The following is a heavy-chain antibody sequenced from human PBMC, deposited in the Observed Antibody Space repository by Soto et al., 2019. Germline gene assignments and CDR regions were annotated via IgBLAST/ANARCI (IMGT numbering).Heavy chain of an antibody. Sequence: SVTQCLTYIVSDGYISSYHWGWIRQPPGKGLEWIANIHYSGTTNYNPSLASRVTLSVDTSKNQFSLKMTSVTAADRAMYFCARYNSYAIDYWGRGTLVTVSS. J-gene: IGHJ4*02. D-gene: IGHD2-8*01. CDR2: IHYSGTT. CDR3: ARYNSYAIDY. CDR1: DGYISSYH. V-gene: IGHV4-59*01.